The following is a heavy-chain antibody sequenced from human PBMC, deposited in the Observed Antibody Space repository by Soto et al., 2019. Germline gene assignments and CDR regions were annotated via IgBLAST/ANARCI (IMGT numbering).Heavy chain of an antibody. CDR3: ARTSPVAGGFDY. CDR1: GGSISDYY. CDR2: IYHTT. J-gene: IGHJ4*02. Sequence: QVQLQESGPGLVKPSETLSLTCTVSGGSISDYYWSWIRQPPGKGLEWIGYIYHTTNYNPSLKSRVTISVNTSKNQFSLKVTSVTAADTAVYSCARTSPVAGGFDYWGQGTLVTVSS. V-gene: IGHV4-59*01. D-gene: IGHD6-19*01.